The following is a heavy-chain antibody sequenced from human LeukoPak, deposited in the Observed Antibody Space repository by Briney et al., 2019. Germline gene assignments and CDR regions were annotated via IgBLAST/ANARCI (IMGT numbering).Heavy chain of an antibody. D-gene: IGHD2-2*02. CDR3: ARRDCSSTSCYTGYSSSFDY. CDR1: GYTFTSYG. Sequence: ASVKVSCKASGYTFTSYGISWVRQAPGQGLEWMGWISAYNGNTNYAQKLQGRVTMTTDTSTSTAYMELRSLRSDDTAVYYCARRDCSSTSCYTGYSSSFDYWGQGTVVTVSS. CDR2: ISAYNGNT. V-gene: IGHV1-18*01. J-gene: IGHJ4*02.